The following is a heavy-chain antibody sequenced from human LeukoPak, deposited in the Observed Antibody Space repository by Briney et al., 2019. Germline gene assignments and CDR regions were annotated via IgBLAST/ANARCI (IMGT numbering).Heavy chain of an antibody. CDR2: INPNSGGT. D-gene: IGHD3-22*01. Sequence: ASVKVSCKASGYTFTGYYMHWVRQAPGQGLEWMGWINPNSGGTNCAQKFQGRVTMTRDTSISTAYMELSRLRSDDTAVYYCARDYYYDSSGYSFDYWGQGTLVTVSS. J-gene: IGHJ4*02. CDR3: ARDYYYDSSGYSFDY. CDR1: GYTFTGYY. V-gene: IGHV1-2*02.